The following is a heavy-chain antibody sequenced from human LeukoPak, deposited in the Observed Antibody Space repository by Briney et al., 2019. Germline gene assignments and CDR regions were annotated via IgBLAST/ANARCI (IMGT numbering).Heavy chain of an antibody. Sequence: ASVKVSCKASGYTFTIYDINWVRQATGQGLEWMGWMNPNSGNTGYAQKFQGRVTITRNTSISTAYMELSSLRSEDTAAYYCARGGDPQLGNNWFDPWGQGTLVTVSS. CDR3: ARGGDPQLGNNWFDP. V-gene: IGHV1-8*03. CDR2: MNPNSGNT. J-gene: IGHJ5*02. D-gene: IGHD3-10*01. CDR1: GYTFTIYD.